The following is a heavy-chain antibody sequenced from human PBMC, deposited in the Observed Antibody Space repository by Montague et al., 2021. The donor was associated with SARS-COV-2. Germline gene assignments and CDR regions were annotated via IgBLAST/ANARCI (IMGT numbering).Heavy chain of an antibody. V-gene: IGHV4-59*01. Sequence: SETLSLTCTVSGGSISSYYWSWIRQPPGQGLEWIGYIYYSGSTNYNPSLKSRVTISVDTSTNQFSLKLSSVTAADTAVYYCARGSGWMGNAFDIWGQGTMVTVSS. CDR3: ARGSGWMGNAFDI. CDR1: GGSISSYY. CDR2: IYYSGST. J-gene: IGHJ3*02. D-gene: IGHD6-19*01.